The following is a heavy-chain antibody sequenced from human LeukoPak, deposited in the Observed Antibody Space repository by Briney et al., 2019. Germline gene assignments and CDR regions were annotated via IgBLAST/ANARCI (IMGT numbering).Heavy chain of an antibody. CDR2: IYTSGST. V-gene: IGHV4-4*07. CDR1: GGSISSYY. CDR3: ARGNDYGDYPSRGRYHYMDV. D-gene: IGHD4-17*01. J-gene: IGHJ6*03. Sequence: PSETLSLTCTVSGGSISSYYWSWIRQPAGKGLEWIGRIYTSGSTNYNPSLKSRVTMSVDTSKNQFSLKLSSVTAADTAVYYCARGNDYGDYPSRGRYHYMDVWGKGTTVTVSS.